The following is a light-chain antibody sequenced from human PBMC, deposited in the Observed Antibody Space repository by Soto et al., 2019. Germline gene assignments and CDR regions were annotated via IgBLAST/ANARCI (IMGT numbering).Light chain of an antibody. Sequence: DIQMTQSPSTLAASVGDIVTITCRASQTISTWLAWYKQNPGKAPKLLIHGASSLESGVPSRFSGSGSGSEFSLTISSLQPDDFATYYCQQYSSHSYNFGQGTKLEIK. J-gene: IGKJ2*01. V-gene: IGKV1-5*01. CDR1: QTISTW. CDR3: QQYSSHSYN. CDR2: GAS.